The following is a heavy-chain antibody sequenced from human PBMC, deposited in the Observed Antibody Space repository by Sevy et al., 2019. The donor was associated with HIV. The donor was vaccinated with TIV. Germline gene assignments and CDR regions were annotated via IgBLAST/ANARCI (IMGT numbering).Heavy chain of an antibody. V-gene: IGHV3-7*03. Sequence: GGSLRLSCAASGFTFSSYWMSWVRQAPGKGLEWVANIKQDGSEKYYVDSVKCRFTISRDNAKNSLYLQMNSLRAEDTALYYCAGVGRYAYSYYGIDVWGQGTTVTVSS. CDR3: AGVGRYAYSYYGIDV. CDR1: GFTFSSYW. J-gene: IGHJ6*02. D-gene: IGHD1-26*01. CDR2: IKQDGSEK.